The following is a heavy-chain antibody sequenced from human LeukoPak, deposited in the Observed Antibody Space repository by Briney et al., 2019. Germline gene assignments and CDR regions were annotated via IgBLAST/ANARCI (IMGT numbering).Heavy chain of an antibody. Sequence: GGSLRLSCAASGFTFSSYSMNWVRQAPGKGLEWVSYISSSSSTIYYADSVKGRFTISRDNAKNSLYLQMNSLRAEDTAVYYCARDVVVVVAAGEVNWFDPWGQGTLVTVSS. CDR1: GFTFSSYS. J-gene: IGHJ5*02. D-gene: IGHD2-15*01. V-gene: IGHV3-48*01. CDR2: ISSSSSTI. CDR3: ARDVVVVVAAGEVNWFDP.